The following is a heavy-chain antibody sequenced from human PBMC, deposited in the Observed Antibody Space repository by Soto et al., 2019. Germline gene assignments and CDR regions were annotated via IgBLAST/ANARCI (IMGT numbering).Heavy chain of an antibody. Sequence: GGSLRLSCAASGFTFSSYAMSWVRQAPGKGLEWVSAISGSGGSTYYADSVKGRFTISRDNSKNTPYLQMNSLRAEDTAVYYCAKSAAAYDSSGYDSTLPNSCYWGEGTQVAV. V-gene: IGHV3-23*01. CDR2: ISGSGGST. D-gene: IGHD3-22*01. CDR3: AKSAAAYDSSGYDSTLPNSCY. J-gene: IGHJ4*02. CDR1: GFTFSSYA.